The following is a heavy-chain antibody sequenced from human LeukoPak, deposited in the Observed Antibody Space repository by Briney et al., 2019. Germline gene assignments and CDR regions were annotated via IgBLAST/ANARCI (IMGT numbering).Heavy chain of an antibody. Sequence: PGRSLRLSCAASGFTFSSYAMHWVRQAPGKGLEWVAVISYDGSNKYYADSVKGRFTISRDNSKNTLYLQMNSLRAEDTAVYYCAKASSRGDPPLDVYYFDYWGQGTLVTVSS. J-gene: IGHJ4*02. D-gene: IGHD1-26*01. CDR3: AKASSRGDPPLDVYYFDY. V-gene: IGHV3-30*04. CDR1: GFTFSSYA. CDR2: ISYDGSNK.